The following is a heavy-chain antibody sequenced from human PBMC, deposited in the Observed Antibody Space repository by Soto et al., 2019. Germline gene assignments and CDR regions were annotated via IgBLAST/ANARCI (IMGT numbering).Heavy chain of an antibody. V-gene: IGHV5-51*01. D-gene: IGHD3-10*02. J-gene: IGHJ4*01. Sequence: GDYLKISCNAEGDRFPRHWIGGVLQVPGRGMEWVAVIYPADSDARYSPSFRGRGTISVDISINTVYLQWRSLKASDTAIYFCARNEMFRSHVRGVYFD. CDR3: ARNEMFRSHVRGVYFD. CDR2: IYPADSDA. CDR1: GDRFPRHW.